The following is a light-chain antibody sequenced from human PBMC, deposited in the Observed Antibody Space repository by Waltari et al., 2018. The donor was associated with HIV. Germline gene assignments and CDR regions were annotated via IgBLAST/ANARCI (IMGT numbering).Light chain of an antibody. J-gene: IGLJ2*01. Sequence: QSALTQPASVSGSPGQSVTISCTGPTINYNSVSWSQQHPAKAPKLRIFEGTYRPSGVSNRFSGSKSGNTASLTISGLQGEDEAHYYCSSYTASGSVIFGGGTNLTVL. CDR2: EGT. CDR3: SSYTASGSVI. V-gene: IGLV2-14*03. CDR1: TINYNS.